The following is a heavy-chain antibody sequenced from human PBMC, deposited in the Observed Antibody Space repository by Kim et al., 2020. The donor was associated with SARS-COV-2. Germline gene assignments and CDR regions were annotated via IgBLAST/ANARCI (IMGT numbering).Heavy chain of an antibody. D-gene: IGHD2-21*01. Sequence: ATVYAASVRGRFTISTDNAKNSRYLQMNSLKAEDTAVYYCARDLGYSFDYWGQGSLVTVSS. CDR3: ARDLGYSFDY. CDR2: AT. V-gene: IGHV3-48*04. J-gene: IGHJ4*02.